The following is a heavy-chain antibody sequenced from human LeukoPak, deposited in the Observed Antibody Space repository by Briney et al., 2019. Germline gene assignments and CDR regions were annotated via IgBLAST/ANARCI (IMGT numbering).Heavy chain of an antibody. J-gene: IGHJ6*03. D-gene: IGHD2-8*01. Sequence: GASVKVSCKASGDTFTRFNINWVRQATGQGLEWMGWMNLYTGNTAYAQKFQGRVTITRDTTITTAYMELSSLRSEDTAVYYCARARVNGDYYYYYMDIWGKGTTVIVSS. CDR1: GDTFTRFN. V-gene: IGHV1-8*03. CDR2: MNLYTGNT. CDR3: ARARVNGDYYYYYMDI.